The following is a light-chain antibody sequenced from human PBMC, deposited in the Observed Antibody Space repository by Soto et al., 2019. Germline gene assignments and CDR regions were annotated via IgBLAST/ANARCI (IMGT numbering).Light chain of an antibody. J-gene: IGLJ2*01. CDR2: GVT. CDR1: SSDVGDYYY. CDR3: SSYTSSSTLI. V-gene: IGLV2-14*01. Sequence: SALTQPASVSGSPGQSITISCSGTSSDVGDYYYVSWYQQHPGKAPKLLIYGVTDRPSGVSHRFSGSRSDSTASLTSSGLPAEDAADYYCSSYTSSSTLIFGGGTKLTVL.